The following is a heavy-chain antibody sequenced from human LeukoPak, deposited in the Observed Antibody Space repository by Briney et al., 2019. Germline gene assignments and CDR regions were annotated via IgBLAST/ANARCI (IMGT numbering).Heavy chain of an antibody. V-gene: IGHV3-23*01. CDR2: ISASGLTT. CDR3: AKATSTVSQFLQH. J-gene: IGHJ1*01. CDR1: GFIFSSNA. D-gene: IGHD4-17*01. Sequence: PGGSLRLSCAACGFIFSSNAMSWVRQAPGQGLEWVSGISASGLTTYHADSVKGRATISRDNSKNTLYLQMNSLRGDDTAVYYCAKATSTVSQFLQHWGPGTLVTVSS.